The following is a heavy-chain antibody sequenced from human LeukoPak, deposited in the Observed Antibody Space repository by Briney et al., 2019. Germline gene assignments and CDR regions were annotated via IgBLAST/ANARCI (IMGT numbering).Heavy chain of an antibody. V-gene: IGHV1-24*01. CDR3: GTDPLGQWLSLGY. Sequence: ASVKVSCKVSGYTLTELSMHGVRQAPGKGLEWMGGFDPEDGETIYAQKFQGRVTMTEDTSTDTAYMELSSLRSEDTAVYYCGTDPLGQWLSLGYWGQGTLVTVSS. D-gene: IGHD6-19*01. J-gene: IGHJ4*02. CDR2: FDPEDGET. CDR1: GYTLTELS.